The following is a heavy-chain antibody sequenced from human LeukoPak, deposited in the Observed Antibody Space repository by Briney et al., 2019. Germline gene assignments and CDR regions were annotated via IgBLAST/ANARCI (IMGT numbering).Heavy chain of an antibody. D-gene: IGHD2-15*01. CDR2: INGDGDNT. V-gene: IGHV3-23*01. CDR1: GFTFSSYA. Sequence: GGSLRLSCGVSGFTFSSYALSWVRQAPGKGLEWVAAINGDGDNTFYRDSVKGRFTISRDKSKTTLHLQMNSLRAEDTAIYHCARQLGYCSDGSCYFDYWGQGTLVTVSS. J-gene: IGHJ4*02. CDR3: ARQLGYCSDGSCYFDY.